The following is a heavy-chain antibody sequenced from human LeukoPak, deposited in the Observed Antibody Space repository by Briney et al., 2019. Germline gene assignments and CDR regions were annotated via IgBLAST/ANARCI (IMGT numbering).Heavy chain of an antibody. D-gene: IGHD2-21*02. CDR3: AKDRAVVTSTYSNWFDP. J-gene: IGHJ5*02. Sequence: ASVKVSFKASGYTFTGYYIHWVRQAPGQGLEWMGWINPKSGGTKYAQKFQGRVTMTRDTSISTTYMELSGLSSDDTAFYYCAKDRAVVTSTYSNWFDPWGQGTLVTVSS. CDR1: GYTFTGYY. CDR2: INPKSGGT. V-gene: IGHV1-2*02.